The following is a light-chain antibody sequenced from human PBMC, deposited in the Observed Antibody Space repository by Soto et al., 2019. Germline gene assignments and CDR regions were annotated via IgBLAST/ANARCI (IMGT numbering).Light chain of an antibody. CDR3: QQYNSYWT. CDR2: KAS. Sequence: DIQMTQSPSTLSASVGDRVTITCRASQSISSWLAWYQQKPGKAPKLLIYKASSFESGVPSRFSGSGSGTEFTLTISRLQPDDFATYYCQQYNSYWTFGQGTKVEIK. V-gene: IGKV1-5*03. J-gene: IGKJ1*01. CDR1: QSISSW.